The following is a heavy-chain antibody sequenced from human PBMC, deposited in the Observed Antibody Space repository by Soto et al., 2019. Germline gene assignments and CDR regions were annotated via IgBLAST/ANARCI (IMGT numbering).Heavy chain of an antibody. CDR1: GFTFSSYA. Sequence: EVQLLESGGGLVQPGGPLRLSCAASGFTFSSYAMSWVRQAPGKGLEWVSAISGSGGSTYYADSVKGRFTISRDNSKNTLYLQMNSLRAEDTAVYYCAKRSGYYNYYYGMDVWGQGTTVTVSS. V-gene: IGHV3-23*01. CDR3: AKRSGYYNYYYGMDV. D-gene: IGHD3-22*01. J-gene: IGHJ6*02. CDR2: ISGSGGST.